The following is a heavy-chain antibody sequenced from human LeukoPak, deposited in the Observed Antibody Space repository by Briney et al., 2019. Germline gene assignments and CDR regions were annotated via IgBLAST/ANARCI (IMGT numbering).Heavy chain of an antibody. CDR2: IWYDGSNK. CDR3: ARDGSYWAKDAFDI. CDR1: GFTFSSYG. V-gene: IGHV3-33*01. D-gene: IGHD1-26*01. J-gene: IGHJ3*02. Sequence: GSLRLSCAASGFTFSSYGMHWVRQAPGKGLEWVAVIWYDGSNKYYADSVKGRFTISRDNSKNTLYLQMNSLRAEDTAVYYCARDGSYWAKDAFDIWGQGTMVTVSS.